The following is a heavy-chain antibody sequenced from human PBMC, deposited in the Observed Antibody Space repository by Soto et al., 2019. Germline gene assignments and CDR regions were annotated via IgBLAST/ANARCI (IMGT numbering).Heavy chain of an antibody. CDR3: ARVRYYYDSSGYTVDAFDI. V-gene: IGHV1-46*01. Sequence: ASVKVSCEASGYTFTSYYMHWVRQAPGQGLEWMGIINPSGGSTSYAQKFQGRVTMTRDTSTSTVYMELSSLRSEDTAVYYCARVRYYYDSSGYTVDAFDIWGQGTMVTVSS. CDR2: INPSGGST. J-gene: IGHJ3*02. CDR1: GYTFTSYY. D-gene: IGHD3-22*01.